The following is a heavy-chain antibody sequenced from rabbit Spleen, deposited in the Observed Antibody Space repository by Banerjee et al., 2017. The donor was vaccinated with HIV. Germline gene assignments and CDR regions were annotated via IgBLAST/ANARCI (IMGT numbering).Heavy chain of an antibody. CDR1: GFSFSISYY. Sequence: QEQLVESGGGLVQPEGSLTLTCTASGFSFSISYYMCWVRQAPGKGLEWIACIWTGSSGSTYYASWAKGRFTISSHNAQNTLYLQLNSLTAADTATYFCVRDTGTSFSTYGMDLWGPGTLVTVS. V-gene: IGHV1S45*01. D-gene: IGHD7-1*01. CDR3: VRDTGTSFSTYGMDL. J-gene: IGHJ6*01. CDR2: IWTGSSGST.